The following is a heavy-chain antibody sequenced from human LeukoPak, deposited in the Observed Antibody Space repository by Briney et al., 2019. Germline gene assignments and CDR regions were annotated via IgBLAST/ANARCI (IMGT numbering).Heavy chain of an antibody. J-gene: IGHJ3*02. CDR2: CSSSGST. D-gene: IGHD3-10*01. Sequence: PWETLSLSCNVSGGSVSSSNFNWSWNGQPPGKGLEWIGCCSSSGSTNYKASLKSRVSISADTSKNQFSLKLRSVTAADTALYYCARDGSLGFGELFGAFDIWGQGTMVTVSS. CDR1: GGSVSSSNFN. CDR3: ARDGSLGFGELFGAFDI. V-gene: IGHV4-61*01.